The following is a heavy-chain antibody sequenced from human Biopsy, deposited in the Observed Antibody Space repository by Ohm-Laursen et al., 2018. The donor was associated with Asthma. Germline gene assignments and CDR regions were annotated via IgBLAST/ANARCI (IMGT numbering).Heavy chain of an antibody. CDR2: IHNSGNT. V-gene: IGHV4-4*08. CDR3: ARDYGDYVWRAFDI. D-gene: IGHD4-17*01. J-gene: IGHJ3*02. Sequence: SDTLSLTCAVSGGSISSDYWSWLRQSPGKGLEWIGYIHNSGNTNYNPSLKSRLTISVDRSKNQFSLRLSSVTAADTAMYYCARDYGDYVWRAFDIWGQGTMVTVSS. CDR1: GGSISSDY.